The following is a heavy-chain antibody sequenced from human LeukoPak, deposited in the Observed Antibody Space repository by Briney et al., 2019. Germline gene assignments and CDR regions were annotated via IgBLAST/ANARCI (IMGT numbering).Heavy chain of an antibody. D-gene: IGHD5-18*01. CDR3: ARLLDTAMVMSYRFDP. V-gene: IGHV1-18*01. CDR1: GYTFTSYG. Sequence: ASVKVSCKASGYTFTSYGISWVRQAPGQGLEWMGWISAYNGNTNYAQKLQGRVTMTTDTSTSTAYMELRSLRSDDTAVYYCARLLDTAMVMSYRFDPWGQGTLVTVSS. CDR2: ISAYNGNT. J-gene: IGHJ5*02.